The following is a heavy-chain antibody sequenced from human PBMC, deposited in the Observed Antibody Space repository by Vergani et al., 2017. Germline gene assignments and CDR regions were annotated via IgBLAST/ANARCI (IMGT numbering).Heavy chain of an antibody. CDR1: GYSISSGYY. Sequence: QVQLQESGPGLVKPSETLSLTCTVSGYSISSGYYWGWIRQPPGKGLEWIGSIYHSGSTYYNPSLKSRVTISVDTSKSQFSLKLSSVTAADTAVYYCATRMGYYANFQHWGQGTLVSVSS. CDR3: ATRMGYYANFQH. D-gene: IGHD2/OR15-2a*01. CDR2: IYHSGST. V-gene: IGHV4-38-2*02. J-gene: IGHJ1*01.